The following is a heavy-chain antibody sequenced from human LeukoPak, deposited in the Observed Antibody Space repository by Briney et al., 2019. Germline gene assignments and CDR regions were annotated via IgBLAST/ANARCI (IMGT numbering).Heavy chain of an antibody. CDR3: ARVTGYMIEDYFDY. CDR2: KYYDGNSGNT. CDR1: GGSMSYYY. D-gene: IGHD3-22*01. J-gene: IGHJ4*02. Sequence: SETLSLTCTVSGGSMSYYYWTWIRQTPGKGLEWIGYKYYDGNSGNTNYNPSLESRVTISVDTSKNQFSLRLSSVTAADTAVYYCARVTGYMIEDYFDYWGQGTLVTVSS. V-gene: IGHV4-59*01.